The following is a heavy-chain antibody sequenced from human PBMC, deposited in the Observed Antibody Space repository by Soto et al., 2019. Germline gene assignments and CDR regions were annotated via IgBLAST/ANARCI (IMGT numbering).Heavy chain of an antibody. CDR1: GGIFSSNA. Sequence: QVQLVQSGAEVKKPGSSVRVSCKASGGIFSSNAISWVRQAPGQGLEWMGGIIPIFGTVNYAQKLQGRVTITADESTSTAYMELTSLSSEATAVKYCARGGAAYSFVLEAPRYYLEYWGQGTQVTVTS. CDR2: IIPIFGTV. CDR3: ARGGAAYSFVLEAPRYYLEY. V-gene: IGHV1-69*01. J-gene: IGHJ4*02. D-gene: IGHD5-18*01.